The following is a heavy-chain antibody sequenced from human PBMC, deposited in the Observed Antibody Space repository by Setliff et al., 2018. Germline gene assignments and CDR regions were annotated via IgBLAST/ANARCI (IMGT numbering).Heavy chain of an antibody. D-gene: IGHD3-16*01. V-gene: IGHV4-31*03. CDR1: DASITSGGYY. Sequence: SETLSLTCTVSDASITSGGYYWSWIRQHPGKGLEWLGYIYSTAVTIYSPSLGSRVAILVDRSTNQFSLELNSITTADTAVYYCARGGAMLVGNAFDVWGQGTMVTVSS. CDR2: IYSTAVT. J-gene: IGHJ3*01. CDR3: ARGGAMLVGNAFDV.